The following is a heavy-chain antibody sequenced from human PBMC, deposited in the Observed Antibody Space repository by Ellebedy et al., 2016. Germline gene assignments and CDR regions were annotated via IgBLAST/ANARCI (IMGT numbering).Heavy chain of an antibody. CDR3: ARDLMVRGVVNYYYGMDV. CDR2: INPSGGST. V-gene: IGHV1-46*01. CDR1: GYTFTNYF. J-gene: IGHJ6*02. Sequence: ASVKVSXXTSGYTFTNYFIHWVRQAPGQGLEWMGIINPSGGSTSYAQKFQGRVTMTRDTSTNTVYMELRSLRSEDTAVYYCARDLMVRGVVNYYYGMDVWGQGTTVIVSS. D-gene: IGHD3-10*01.